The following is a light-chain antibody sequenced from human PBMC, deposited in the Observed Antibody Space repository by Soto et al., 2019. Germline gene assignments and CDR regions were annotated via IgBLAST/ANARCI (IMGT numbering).Light chain of an antibody. Sequence: DIQMTQSPSSLSASVGDRVTITCQASQDINNYLNWYQQKSGKAPKLLIYDASNLEPGVPSRFSGSGSGTHFTFTISSLQPEDIATYYCQHYDNVPLSVGGGTKVEIK. CDR1: QDINNY. J-gene: IGKJ4*01. V-gene: IGKV1-33*01. CDR3: QHYDNVPLS. CDR2: DAS.